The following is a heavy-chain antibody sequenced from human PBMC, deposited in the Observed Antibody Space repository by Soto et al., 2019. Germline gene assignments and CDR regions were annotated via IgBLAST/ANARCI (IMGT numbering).Heavy chain of an antibody. V-gene: IGHV3-30*18. CDR2: ISYDENNK. CDR3: AKEPLNIAAAYY. D-gene: IGHD6-13*01. CDR1: GFTFSSYG. J-gene: IGHJ4*02. Sequence: QVQLVESGGGVVQPGRSLRLSCAASGFTFSSYGIHWVRQAPGKGLEWVAFISYDENNKYYADSVKGRFTISRDNSKTTLYLQMNSLRAEDTAVYYCAKEPLNIAAAYYWGQGTLVPVSS.